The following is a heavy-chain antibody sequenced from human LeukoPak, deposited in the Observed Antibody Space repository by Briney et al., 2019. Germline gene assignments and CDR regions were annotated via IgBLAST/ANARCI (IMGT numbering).Heavy chain of an antibody. Sequence: SETLCLTCAVYGGSFSGYYWSWIRQPPGKGLEWIGEINHSGSTNYNPSLKSRVTISVDTSKNQFSLKLSSVTAADTAVYYCARNYYDSSGYLPFDYWGQGTLVTVSS. CDR3: ARNYYDSSGYLPFDY. CDR1: GGSFSGYY. J-gene: IGHJ4*02. V-gene: IGHV4-34*01. D-gene: IGHD3-22*01. CDR2: INHSGST.